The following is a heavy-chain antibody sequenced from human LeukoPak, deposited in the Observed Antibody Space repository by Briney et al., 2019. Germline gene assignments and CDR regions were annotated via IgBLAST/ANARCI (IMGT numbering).Heavy chain of an antibody. D-gene: IGHD5-24*01. V-gene: IGHV3-74*01. CDR3: ARVRDGRNL. CDR2: INIDGSST. Sequence: PGGSLRLSCAASVFTFSSYWMHWVRQAPGNGLVWVSRINIDGSSTSYADSVKGRFTISRDNAKNTMYLQMNSLRAEDTAVYYCARVRDGRNLWGQGTLVTVSS. J-gene: IGHJ4*02. CDR1: VFTFSSYW.